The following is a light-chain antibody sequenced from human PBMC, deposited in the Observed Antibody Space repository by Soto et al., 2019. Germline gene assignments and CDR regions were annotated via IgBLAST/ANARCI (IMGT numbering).Light chain of an antibody. J-gene: IGKJ1*01. CDR3: QDYYSSWT. V-gene: IGKV4-1*01. Sequence: DIVMTQSQDSLAVSLGERATINCKSSQNNKNYLAWYQQKTGQPPKLLIDWASTRASGVPDRFSGSGSGTDFTLTISSLQAEDVGIYYCQDYYSSWTFGQGTKV. CDR2: WAS. CDR1: QNNKNY.